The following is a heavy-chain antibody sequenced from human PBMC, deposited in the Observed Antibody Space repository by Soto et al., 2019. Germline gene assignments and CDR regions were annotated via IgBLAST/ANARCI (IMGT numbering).Heavy chain of an antibody. CDR2: INHSGST. CDR1: GGSFSGYY. Sequence: QVQLQQWGAGLLKPSETLSLTCAVYGGSFSGYYWSWIRQPPGKGLEWIGEINHSGSTNYNPSLXGRVTISVDTXXNXFXPKLSSVTAADTAVYYCARAARGSGYDRYYYYGMDVWGQGTTVTVSS. CDR3: ARAARGSGYDRYYYYGMDV. V-gene: IGHV4-34*01. J-gene: IGHJ6*02. D-gene: IGHD5-12*01.